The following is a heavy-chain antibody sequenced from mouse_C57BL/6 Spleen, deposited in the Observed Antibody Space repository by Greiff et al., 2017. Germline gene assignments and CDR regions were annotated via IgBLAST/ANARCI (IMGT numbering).Heavy chain of an antibody. Sequence: VQLQQSGAELVRPGASVKLSCTASGFNIKDYYMHWVKQRPEQGLEWIGRIDPEDGDTEYAPKFQGKATMTADTSSNTDYLQLSSLTSEDTAVYYCTLYDYDVAFAYWGQGTLVTVSA. J-gene: IGHJ3*01. V-gene: IGHV14-1*01. CDR1: GFNIKDYY. CDR3: TLYDYDVAFAY. D-gene: IGHD2-4*01. CDR2: IDPEDGDT.